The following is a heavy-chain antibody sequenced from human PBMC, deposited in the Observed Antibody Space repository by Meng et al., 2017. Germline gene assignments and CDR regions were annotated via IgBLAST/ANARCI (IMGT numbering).Heavy chain of an antibody. V-gene: IGHV1-2*02. D-gene: IGHD3/OR15-3a*01. CDR2: INPNSGGT. Sequence: ASVKVSCKASGYTFTGYYMHWVRQAPGQGLEWMGWINPNSGGTNYAQKFQGRVTMTTDTSTSTAYMELRSLRSDDTAVYYCARDGLRADLQNAFDIWGQGTMVTVSS. CDR1: GYTFTGYY. CDR3: ARDGLRADLQNAFDI. J-gene: IGHJ3*02.